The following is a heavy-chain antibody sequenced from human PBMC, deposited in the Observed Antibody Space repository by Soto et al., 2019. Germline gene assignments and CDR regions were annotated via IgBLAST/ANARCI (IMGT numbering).Heavy chain of an antibody. V-gene: IGHV3-23*01. Sequence: VVSLILSCSASGFTFSSDAISWVRQAPGNGLEWVSASSGSGGGTYYADSVKGRFTISRDNSKNTLYLQMNSLRAEDTAVYYCAKRERDGYNYYYSYGMEAWGQGTPVTVS. D-gene: IGHD5-12*01. J-gene: IGHJ6*02. CDR3: AKRERDGYNYYYSYGMEA. CDR2: SSGSGGGT. CDR1: GFTFSSDA.